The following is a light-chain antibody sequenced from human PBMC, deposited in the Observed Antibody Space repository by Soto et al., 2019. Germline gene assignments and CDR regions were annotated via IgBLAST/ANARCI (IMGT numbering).Light chain of an antibody. CDR2: GAS. Sequence: EIVLTQSPGTLPLSPGERATLSCRASQSVSSSYLAWYQQKPGQAPRLLIYGASSRATGIPDRFSGSGSGTDFTLTVSRLEPEDFAVYYCQQYGSSPWITFGQGTRLEIK. V-gene: IGKV3-20*01. CDR3: QQYGSSPWIT. J-gene: IGKJ5*01. CDR1: QSVSSSY.